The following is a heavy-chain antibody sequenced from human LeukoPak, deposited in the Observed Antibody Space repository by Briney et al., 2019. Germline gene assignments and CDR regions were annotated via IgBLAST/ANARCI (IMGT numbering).Heavy chain of an antibody. D-gene: IGHD2-2*01. J-gene: IGHJ4*02. CDR1: GYAFTIYA. CDR3: ARDRSAFDY. V-gene: IGHV7-4-1*02. CDR2: INTNTGNP. Sequence: AAVKVSFTASGYAFTIYAMNWVRQAPGQGLEWMGWINTNTGNPTYAQGFTGRFVFSLDTSVSTAYLQISSLKAEDTAVYYCARDRSAFDYWGQGTLVTVSS.